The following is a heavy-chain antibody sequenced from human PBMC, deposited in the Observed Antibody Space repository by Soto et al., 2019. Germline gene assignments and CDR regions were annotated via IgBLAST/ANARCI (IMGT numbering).Heavy chain of an antibody. Sequence: SETLSLTCAVYGGSFSGYYWSWIRQPPGKGLEWIGEINHSGSTNYNPSLKSRVTISVDTSKNQFSLKLSSVTAADTAVYYCGRGNWNYYYYYYMDVWGKGTTVTSP. CDR2: INHSGST. V-gene: IGHV4-34*01. D-gene: IGHD1-20*01. CDR1: GGSFSGYY. J-gene: IGHJ6*03. CDR3: GRGNWNYYYYYYMDV.